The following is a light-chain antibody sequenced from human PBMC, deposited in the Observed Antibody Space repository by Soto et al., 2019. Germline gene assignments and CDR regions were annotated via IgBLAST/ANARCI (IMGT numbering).Light chain of an antibody. V-gene: IGKV3-20*01. Sequence: IVLTKNTGKQPRSPGERTTLSCRASQSVSNNYLAWYQQKPGQAPRLLIYGASARVPGVPDRFSGSGFATDFTLTILRLEPEDFAVHYCGQYGSSLWTFGQGTKVDIK. CDR1: QSVSNNY. CDR3: GQYGSSLWT. J-gene: IGKJ1*01. CDR2: GAS.